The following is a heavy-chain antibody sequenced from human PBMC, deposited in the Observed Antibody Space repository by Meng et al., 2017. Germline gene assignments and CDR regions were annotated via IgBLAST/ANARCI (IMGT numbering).Heavy chain of an antibody. Sequence: ESLKISCAASGFTSSSFAMSWVRQAPGKGLEWVSGISGNGGGTFYADSVKGRFSLSRDNSKNTLYLQMSSLRAEDTAVYYCAKDSYSGSGSYTWGTFDIWGQGSMVTVSS. V-gene: IGHV3-23*01. D-gene: IGHD3-10*01. CDR3: AKDSYSGSGSYTWGTFDI. CDR1: GFTSSSFA. J-gene: IGHJ3*02. CDR2: ISGNGGGT.